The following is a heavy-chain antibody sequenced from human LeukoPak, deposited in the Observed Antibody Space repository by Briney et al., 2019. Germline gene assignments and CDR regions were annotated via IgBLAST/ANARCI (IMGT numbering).Heavy chain of an antibody. J-gene: IGHJ6*02. CDR2: IAYDGSRA. V-gene: IGHV3-30*02. D-gene: IGHD2-2*01. Sequence: GGSLRLSCAGSGFTFGGYGMHWFRQTPGKGLEWVAVIAYDGSRAFYADSVKGRFTISRDNSKNTLYLQMNSLRAEDTAVYYCAKRGCSSTSCYHYYYGMDVWGQGPTVTVSS. CDR3: AKRGCSSTSCYHYYYGMDV. CDR1: GFTFGGYG.